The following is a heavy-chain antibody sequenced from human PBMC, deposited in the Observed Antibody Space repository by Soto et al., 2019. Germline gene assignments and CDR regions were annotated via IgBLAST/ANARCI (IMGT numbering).Heavy chain of an antibody. D-gene: IGHD6-13*01. CDR3: ARWGSSWYSDY. CDR2: IYYSGST. V-gene: IGHV4-31*03. CDR1: GGSISSGGYY. Sequence: PSETLSLTCTVSGGSISSGGYYWSWIRQHPGKGLEWIGYIYYSGSTYYNPSLKSRVTISVDTSKNQFSLKLSSVTAADTAVYYCARWGSSWYSDYWGQGTLVTVSS. J-gene: IGHJ4*02.